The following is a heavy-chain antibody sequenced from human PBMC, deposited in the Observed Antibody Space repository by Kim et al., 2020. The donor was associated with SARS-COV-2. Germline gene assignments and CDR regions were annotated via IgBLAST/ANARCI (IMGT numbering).Heavy chain of an antibody. V-gene: IGHV3-23*01. J-gene: IGHJ2*01. CDR3: ARHVHTSTWTFFGYFDL. CDR2: IFGSGSNT. CDR1: GFAFSNYA. D-gene: IGHD2-2*01. Sequence: GGSLRLSCEASGFAFSNYAMSWVRQVPGKGLEWVSNIFGSGSNTYHADFVKGRFTISKDNSKNTLYLQMNSLRPDDTAVYYCARHVHTSTWTFFGYFDLWGRGTLVTVSS.